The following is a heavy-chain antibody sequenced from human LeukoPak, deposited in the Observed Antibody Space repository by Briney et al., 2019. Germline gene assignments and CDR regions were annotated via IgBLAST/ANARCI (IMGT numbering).Heavy chain of an antibody. CDR3: ARGRGSGSYLVDY. CDR2: INGNCGST. D-gene: IGHD3-10*01. Sequence: GGSLRLSCAASGFTFDNYAMHWVRQAPGKGLEWVSLINGNCGSTKYANSVKGRFTITRDNSKNSLYLQMNGLRTEDAGLYYCARGRGSGSYLVDYLGQGTLVTVSS. CDR1: GFTFDNYA. J-gene: IGHJ4*02. V-gene: IGHV3-43*02.